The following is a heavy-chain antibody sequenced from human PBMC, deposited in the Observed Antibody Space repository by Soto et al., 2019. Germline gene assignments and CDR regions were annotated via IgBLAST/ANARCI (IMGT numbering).Heavy chain of an antibody. CDR1: GYTFTSYG. CDR3: ARELNRRYCSGCSCYKFDY. V-gene: IGHV1-18*01. J-gene: IGHJ4*02. CDR2: ISAYNGNT. Sequence: ASVKVSCKASGYTFTSYGISWVRQAPGQGREWMGWISAYNGNTNYAQKLQGRVTMTTDTSTSTAYMELRSLSSDDTAVYHCARELNRRYCSGCSCYKFDYCGQGTRVTVSS. D-gene: IGHD2-15*01.